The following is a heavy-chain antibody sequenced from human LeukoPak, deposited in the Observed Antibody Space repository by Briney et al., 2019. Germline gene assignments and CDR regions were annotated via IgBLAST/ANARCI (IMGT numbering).Heavy chain of an antibody. V-gene: IGHV3-48*02. CDR2: ISSSSTTI. J-gene: IGHJ4*02. CDR1: GFTFGSYS. CDR3: VRASGGDCYGH. D-gene: IGHD2-21*02. Sequence: GGSLRLSCAASGFTFGSYSMNWVRQAPGKGLEWLSYISSSSTTIFYANSVKGRFTIYRDNAKNSLYLQMNSLGDEDTALYYCVRASGGDCYGHWGQGTLVTVSS.